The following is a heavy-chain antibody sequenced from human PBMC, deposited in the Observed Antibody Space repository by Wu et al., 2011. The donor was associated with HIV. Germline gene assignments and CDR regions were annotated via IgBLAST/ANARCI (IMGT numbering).Heavy chain of an antibody. J-gene: IGHJ4*02. Sequence: QVQLVQSGAEVKKPGASVKVSCKASGYTFSSYDINWVRQATGQGLEWMGWMHPNSGNTGYAQKFQDRVTMTRNTSISTACMELSSLRSDDTAVYYCARDDSSGWPEGFDYWGQGTLVTASS. CDR3: ARDDSSGWPEGFDY. D-gene: IGHD6-19*01. V-gene: IGHV1-8*02. CDR1: GYTFSSYD. CDR2: MHPNSGNT.